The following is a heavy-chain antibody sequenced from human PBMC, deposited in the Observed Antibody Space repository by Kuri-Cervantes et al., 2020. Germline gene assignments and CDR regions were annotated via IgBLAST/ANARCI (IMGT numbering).Heavy chain of an antibody. CDR2: ISGADITI. J-gene: IGHJ6*03. CDR1: GFPFSNYA. V-gene: IGHV3-23*01. D-gene: IGHD3-3*01. Sequence: GESLKISCAASGFPFSNYALSWVRQAPGKGLEWVSDISGADITINYADSVKGWFTISRDNSKNTLYLHMNSLRAEDTAVYYCAREGGYRDDFWSGYLGYYYYMDVWGQGTMVTVSS. CDR3: AREGGYRDDFWSGYLGYYYYMDV.